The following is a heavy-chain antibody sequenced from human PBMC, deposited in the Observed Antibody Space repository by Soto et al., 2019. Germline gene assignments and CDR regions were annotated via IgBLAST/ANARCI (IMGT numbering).Heavy chain of an antibody. CDR3: ARDQGGKDYYYYGMDV. CDR2: INPNSGGT. V-gene: IGHV1-2*04. D-gene: IGHD3-16*01. Sequence: ASVKVSCKASGYTFTGYYMHWVRQAPGQGLEWMGWINPNSGGTNYAQKFQGWVTMTRDTSISTAYMGLSRLRSDDTAVYYWARDQGGKDYYYYGMDVWGQGTTVTVSS. CDR1: GYTFTGYY. J-gene: IGHJ6*02.